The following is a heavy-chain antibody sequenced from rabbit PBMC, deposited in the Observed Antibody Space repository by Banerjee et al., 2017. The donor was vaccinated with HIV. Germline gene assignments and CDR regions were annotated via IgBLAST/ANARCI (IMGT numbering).Heavy chain of an antibody. V-gene: IGHV1S45*01. Sequence: QEQLVESGGGLVQPEGSLTLTCKASGFSFSNKYVMCWVRQAPGKGLEWTACINAGNGNNTCYASGAKGRFTISKASWTTVTLQMTSLTAADTASYFCARDLAGVIGWNFNLWGQGTLVTVS. CDR2: INAGNGNNT. CDR1: GFSFSNKYV. J-gene: IGHJ4*01. CDR3: ARDLAGVIGWNFNL. D-gene: IGHD4-1*01.